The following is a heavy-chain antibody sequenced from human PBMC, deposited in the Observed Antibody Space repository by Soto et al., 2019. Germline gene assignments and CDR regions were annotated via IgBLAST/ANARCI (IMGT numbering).Heavy chain of an antibody. Sequence: QMQLVQSGPEVKKPGTSVKVSCKASGFTFTNSAMQWVRQARGQRLEWIGWIVVGSGNTNYAQKFQERVTITRDMSTSTAYMELSSLRSEDTAVYYCAAAPPPGGMDVWGQGTTVTVSS. V-gene: IGHV1-58*02. CDR3: AAAPPPGGMDV. J-gene: IGHJ6*02. CDR2: IVVGSGNT. CDR1: GFTFTNSA.